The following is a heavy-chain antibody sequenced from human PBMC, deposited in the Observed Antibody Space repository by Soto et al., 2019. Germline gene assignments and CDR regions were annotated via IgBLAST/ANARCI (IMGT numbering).Heavy chain of an antibody. D-gene: IGHD6-25*01. V-gene: IGHV1-24*01. Sequence: QVQLVQSGAEVKKPGASVKVSCKVSGYTLTELSMHWVRQAPGKGLEWMGGFDPEDGETIYAQRFQGRVTMTEDTSTATGYMELSSLTSDDTAVYYCATAGRGPDPRHGMDVWGQGTAVTDSS. CDR1: GYTLTELS. CDR3: ATAGRGPDPRHGMDV. CDR2: FDPEDGET. J-gene: IGHJ6*02.